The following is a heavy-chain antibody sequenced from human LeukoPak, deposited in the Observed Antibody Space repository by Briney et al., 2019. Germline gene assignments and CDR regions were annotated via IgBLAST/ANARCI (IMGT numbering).Heavy chain of an antibody. CDR3: ARDGRSSGWYQGFDY. CDR2: ISYDGSNK. J-gene: IGHJ4*02. V-gene: IGHV3-30-3*01. Sequence: GGSLRLSCAASGFTFSSYAMHWVRQAPGKGLEWVAVISYDGSNKYYADSVKGRFTISRDNSKSTLYLQMNSLRAEDTAVYYCARDGRSSGWYQGFDYWGQGTLVTVSS. D-gene: IGHD6-19*01. CDR1: GFTFSSYA.